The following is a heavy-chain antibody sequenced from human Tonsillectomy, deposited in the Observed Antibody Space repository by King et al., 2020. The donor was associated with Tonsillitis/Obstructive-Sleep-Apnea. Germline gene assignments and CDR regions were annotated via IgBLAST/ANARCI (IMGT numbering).Heavy chain of an antibody. V-gene: IGHV3-30*18. Sequence: VQLVESGGGVVQPGRSLRLSCAASGFTFNNYGMHWVRQAPGKGLEWVAIISYDGSNKNYADSVKGRFTISRDNSKNTLYLQMNSLRAEDTAVYFCAKASHYYEELYYFDYWGQGTLVTVSS. J-gene: IGHJ4*02. CDR1: GFTFNNYG. CDR3: AKASHYYEELYYFDY. D-gene: IGHD3-22*01. CDR2: ISYDGSNK.